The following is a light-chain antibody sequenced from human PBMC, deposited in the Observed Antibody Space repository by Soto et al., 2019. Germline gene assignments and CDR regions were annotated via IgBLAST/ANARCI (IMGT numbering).Light chain of an antibody. CDR3: HRYVSVPCT. Sequence: IQMTQSPSSLSASLGDRVTITCRATQGISNFSARYQQKPPKVPSPLIYVSSPLQPGVPSRFSCSGFGTDFALAISNVQPEDVATYYCHRYVSVPCTFSGVTMVDI. CDR2: VSS. J-gene: IGKJ4*02. CDR1: QGISNF. V-gene: IGKV1-27*01.